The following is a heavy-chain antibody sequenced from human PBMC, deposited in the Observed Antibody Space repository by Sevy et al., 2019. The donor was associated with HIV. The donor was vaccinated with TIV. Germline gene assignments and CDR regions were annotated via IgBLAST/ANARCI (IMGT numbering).Heavy chain of an antibody. D-gene: IGHD3-10*01. V-gene: IGHV1-18*01. J-gene: IGHJ4*02. CDR2: ISAYTGNT. CDR1: GYSFTTYG. Sequence: ASVKVSCKASGYSFTTYGISWIRQAPGQGLEWMGWISAYTGNTNYTQMLEGRFTMTTDKSTSTAYMELTSLGSDETAVYFCARDSPYYFGAGSHVPLFDYWGQGTLVTVSS. CDR3: ARDSPYYFGAGSHVPLFDY.